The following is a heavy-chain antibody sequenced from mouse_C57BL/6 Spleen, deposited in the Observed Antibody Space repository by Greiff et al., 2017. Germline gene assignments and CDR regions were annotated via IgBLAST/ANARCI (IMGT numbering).Heavy chain of an antibody. CDR3: ARGVAYYSNQRYFDY. J-gene: IGHJ2*01. Sequence: EVQLVESGGGLVKPGGSLKLSCAASGFTFSSYAMSWVRQTPEKRLEWVATISDGGSYTYYPDNVKGRFTISRDNAKNNLYLQMSHLKSEDTAMYYCARGVAYYSNQRYFDYWGQGTTLTVSS. CDR2: ISDGGSYT. D-gene: IGHD2-5*01. V-gene: IGHV5-4*01. CDR1: GFTFSSYA.